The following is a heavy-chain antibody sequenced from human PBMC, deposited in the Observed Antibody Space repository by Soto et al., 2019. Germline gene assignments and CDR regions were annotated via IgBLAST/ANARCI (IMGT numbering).Heavy chain of an antibody. J-gene: IGHJ5*02. D-gene: IGHD6-6*01. CDR1: GGSISSSSYY. V-gene: IGHV4-39*01. CDR2: IYYSGST. CDR3: ARLRNSSRGPTDWFDP. Sequence: SETLSLTCTVSGGSISSSSYYWGWIRQPPGKGLEWIGSIYYSGSTYYNPSLKSRVTISVDTSKNQFSLKLSSVTAADAAVYYCARLRNSSRGPTDWFDPWGQGTLVTVSS.